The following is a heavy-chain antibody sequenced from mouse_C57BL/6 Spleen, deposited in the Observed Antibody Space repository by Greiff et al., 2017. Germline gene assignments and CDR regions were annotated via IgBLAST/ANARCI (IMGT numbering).Heavy chain of an antibody. D-gene: IGHD1-1*01. CDR2: LNPSNGGT. J-gene: IGHJ4*01. CDR3: ARGLLRAEDYYAMDY. Sequence: QVQLQQPGTELVKPGASVKLSCKASGYTFTSYWMPWVKQRPGPGLEWIGNLNPSNGGTKYNEKVKSKATLTVDNSASTAYMQLSSLTSEDSAVYCCARGLLRAEDYYAMDYWGQGTSVTVSS. V-gene: IGHV1-53*01. CDR1: GYTFTSYW.